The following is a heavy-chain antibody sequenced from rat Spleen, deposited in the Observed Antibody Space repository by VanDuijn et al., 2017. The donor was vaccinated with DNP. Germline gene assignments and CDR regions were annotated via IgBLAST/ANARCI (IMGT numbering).Heavy chain of an antibody. V-gene: IGHV5-20*01. Sequence: EVQLVGSGGGLVQPGRSLKLSCAASGFTFSNYDMAWVRQAPTRGLEWVASISYDGGSTHYRDSVKGRFTISRDNAKSTLYLQMDSLRSEDTATYYCATETNYYSGDVGYFDYWGQGLIVTVSS. CDR1: GFTFSNYD. CDR2: ISYDGGST. J-gene: IGHJ2*01. CDR3: ATETNYYSGDVGYFDY. D-gene: IGHD1-1*01.